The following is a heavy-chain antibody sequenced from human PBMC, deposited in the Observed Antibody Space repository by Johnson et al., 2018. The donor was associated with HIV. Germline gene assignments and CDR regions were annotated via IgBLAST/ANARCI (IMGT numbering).Heavy chain of an antibody. D-gene: IGHD1-26*01. CDR2: ISSDESNK. CDR1: GFTFSTYA. CDR3: AKDVELHGAFDI. Sequence: QMLLVESGGGVVQPGRSLILSCAASGFTFSTYALHWVRQAPGKGLAWVAVISSDESNKYYADSVKGRFTIPRDNSKNTLYLQMNSLRAEDTAVYYCAKDVELHGAFDIWGEGTMGTVSS. V-gene: IGHV3-30*04. J-gene: IGHJ3*02.